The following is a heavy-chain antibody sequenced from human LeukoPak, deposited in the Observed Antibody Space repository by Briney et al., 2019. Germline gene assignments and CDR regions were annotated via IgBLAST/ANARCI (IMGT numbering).Heavy chain of an antibody. V-gene: IGHV3-23*01. D-gene: IGHD1-1*01. Sequence: GGSLRFSCAASGFTFNNYGMSWVRQAPGKGLEWFSSISGSGSSTFYADSVKGRFTISRDNSKNTLYLQMNSLRAEDTAVYYCAKHTAGTKALDYWGQGTLVTVSS. CDR3: AKHTAGTKALDY. J-gene: IGHJ4*02. CDR2: ISGSGSST. CDR1: GFTFNNYG.